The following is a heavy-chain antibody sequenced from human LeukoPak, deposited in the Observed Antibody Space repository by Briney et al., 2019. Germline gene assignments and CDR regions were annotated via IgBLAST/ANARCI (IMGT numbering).Heavy chain of an antibody. J-gene: IGHJ6*02. Sequence: SETPSLTCTVSGASISSYYWSWIRQPPGKGLEWIGNIYDSEITSQSPSLKSRVTISVDTSQNKLSLNLSSVTAADTAVYYCGRHSRVFYGSGSYFLNSMDVWGQGTTVTVSS. V-gene: IGHV4-59*08. CDR3: GRHSRVFYGSGSYFLNSMDV. D-gene: IGHD3-10*01. CDR2: IYDSEIT. CDR1: GASISSYY.